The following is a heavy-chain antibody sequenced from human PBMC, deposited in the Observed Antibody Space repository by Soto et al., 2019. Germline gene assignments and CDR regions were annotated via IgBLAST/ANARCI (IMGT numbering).Heavy chain of an antibody. CDR1: GYTFTSYD. CDR3: ARGKSGESYGNYYYYGMDV. CDR2: MNPNSGNT. Sequence: GASVKVSCKASGYTFTSYDINWVRQATGQGLEWMGWMNPNSGNTGYAQKFQGRVTMTRNTSISTAYMELSSLRSEDTAVYYCARGKSGESYGNYYYYGMDVWGQGATVNVSS. V-gene: IGHV1-8*01. D-gene: IGHD5-18*01. J-gene: IGHJ6*02.